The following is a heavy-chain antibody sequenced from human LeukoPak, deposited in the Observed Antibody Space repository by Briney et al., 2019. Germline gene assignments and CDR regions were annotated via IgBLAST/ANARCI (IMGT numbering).Heavy chain of an antibody. CDR3: AKMPFEY. J-gene: IGHJ4*02. D-gene: IGHD2-2*01. CDR2: IKQDGSEK. CDR1: GFSFSSYW. Sequence: GGSLRLSCAASGFSFSSYWMSWVRQAPGKGLEWVANIKQDGSEKYYVDSVKGRFTISRDNAKSSLFLQINSLRVEDTAVYYCAKMPFEYWDQGTLVTVSS. V-gene: IGHV3-7*01.